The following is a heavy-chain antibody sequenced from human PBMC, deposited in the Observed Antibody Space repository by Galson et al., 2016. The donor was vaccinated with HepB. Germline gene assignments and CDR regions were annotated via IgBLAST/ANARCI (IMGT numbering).Heavy chain of an antibody. Sequence: TLSLTCTVSGAPLSSGGYYWTWIRQHPGKGLEWIGYIYYSGSTYYNPSLKSRLMISIDTSKNQFSLTLKSVTAADTAVYYCARGRRVVVPETIGLGWFDPWGQGVLVTVSS. D-gene: IGHD2-2*01. CDR3: ARGRRVVVPETIGLGWFDP. CDR2: IYYSGST. V-gene: IGHV4-31*03. CDR1: GAPLSSGGYY. J-gene: IGHJ5*02.